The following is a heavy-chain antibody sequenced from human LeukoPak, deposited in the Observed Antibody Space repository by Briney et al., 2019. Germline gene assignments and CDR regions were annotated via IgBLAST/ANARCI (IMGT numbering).Heavy chain of an antibody. V-gene: IGHV4-61*02. CDR1: GDSISSGAYY. CDR3: ARDSVSWFGFDS. CDR2: IYSNGNT. Sequence: SQTLSLTCTVSGDSISSGAYYWGWIRQPAGKGLEWIGRIYSNGNTNYKPSLKSRVTISLDTSKRQFSLQLTSVTAADTAMYYCARDSVSWFGFDSWGQGTLVTVSS. D-gene: IGHD3-10*01. J-gene: IGHJ5*01.